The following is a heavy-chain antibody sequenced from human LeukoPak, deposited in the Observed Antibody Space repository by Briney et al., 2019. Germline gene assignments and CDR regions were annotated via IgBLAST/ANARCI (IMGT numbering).Heavy chain of an antibody. CDR2: ISSSGSTI. V-gene: IGHV3-48*03. D-gene: IGHD5-18*01. CDR3: ARGADGYSYGF. CDR1: GFTFSSYE. Sequence: GGSLRLSCAASGFTFSSYEMNWVRQAPGKGLEWVSYISSSGSTIYYADSVKGRFTISRDNAKNSLYLQMNSLRAEDTAVYCCARGADGYSYGFWGQGTLVTVSS. J-gene: IGHJ4*02.